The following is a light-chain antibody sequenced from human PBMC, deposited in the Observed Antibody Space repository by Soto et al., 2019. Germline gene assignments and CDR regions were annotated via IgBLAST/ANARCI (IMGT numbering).Light chain of an antibody. CDR3: QQRSNWPLT. J-gene: IGKJ4*01. Sequence: IVLTQSPATLSLSPGERATLSCRASQNVNSYLAWYQQKPGQAPRLLIYETSNRATGIPARFSGSGSGAQFILTISSLEPEDFAVYYCQQRSNWPLTFGGGTKVQIK. CDR2: ETS. V-gene: IGKV3-11*01. CDR1: QNVNSY.